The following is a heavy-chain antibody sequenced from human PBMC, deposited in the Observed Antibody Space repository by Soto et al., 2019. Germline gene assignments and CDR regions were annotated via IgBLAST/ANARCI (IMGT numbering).Heavy chain of an antibody. CDR3: ARREGGELAAAGLFDY. V-gene: IGHV4-39*01. D-gene: IGHD6-13*01. CDR1: GGSISSSSFY. Sequence: SETLSLTCTVSGGSISSSSFYWGWIRQPPGKGLEWIGSIYYSGSTYHNPSLKSRVTISVDTSKNQFSLKLSSVTAADTAVYYCARREGGELAAAGLFDYWGQGTLVTVSS. CDR2: IYYSGST. J-gene: IGHJ4*02.